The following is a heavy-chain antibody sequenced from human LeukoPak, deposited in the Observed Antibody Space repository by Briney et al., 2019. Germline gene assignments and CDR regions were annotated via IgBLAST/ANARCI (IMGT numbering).Heavy chain of an antibody. D-gene: IGHD5-18*01. V-gene: IGHV4-34*01. CDR3: ARHQYPPATYSYGPAFDY. CDR2: INYSGST. J-gene: IGHJ4*02. CDR1: GGSFSGYY. Sequence: SETLSLTCAVYGGSFSGYYWSWIRQPPGKGLEWIGEINYSGSTNYNPSLKSRVTISVDTSKNQFSLKLSSVTAADTAVYYCARHQYPPATYSYGPAFDYWGQGTLVTVSS.